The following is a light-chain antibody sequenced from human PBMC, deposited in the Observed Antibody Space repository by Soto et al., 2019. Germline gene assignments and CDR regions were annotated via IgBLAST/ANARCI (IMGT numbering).Light chain of an antibody. J-gene: IGKJ2*01. V-gene: IGKV3-11*01. CDR2: DAS. CDR3: QQRSNWPPMYT. Sequence: DIVLTQSPATLSLSPGERATLSCRASQSVSSYLAWYQQRPGHVPRLLIYDASKRATGIPARFSASGSGTDFTLTISSLEPEDFAIYFCQQRSNWPPMYTFGQRTKLEIK. CDR1: QSVSSY.